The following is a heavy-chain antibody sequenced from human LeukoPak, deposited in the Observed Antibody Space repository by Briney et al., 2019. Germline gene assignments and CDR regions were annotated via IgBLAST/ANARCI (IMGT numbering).Heavy chain of an antibody. D-gene: IGHD3-9*01. J-gene: IGHJ6*02. V-gene: IGHV3-21*04. Sequence: GGSLRLSCVGSGFTFSDRSINWVRQAPGEGLEWVSYISGSSNYIYYADSVKGRFTISRDNAKNTLYLQMNSLRAEDTAVYYCAKGGDVLRYFDWLSYYGMDVWGQGTTVTVSS. CDR1: GFTFSDRS. CDR2: ISGSSNYI. CDR3: AKGGDVLRYFDWLSYYGMDV.